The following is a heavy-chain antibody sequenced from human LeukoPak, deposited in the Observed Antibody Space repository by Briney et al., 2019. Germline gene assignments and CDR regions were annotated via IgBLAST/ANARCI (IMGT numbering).Heavy chain of an antibody. V-gene: IGHV3-48*03. Sequence: PGGSLRLSCAASRFTFSSYEMHWVRQAPGKGLEWVSYISSSCSTIYYADSVKGRFTISRDNAKNSLYLQMNSLRAEDTAVYYCAELGITMIGGVWGKGTTVTISS. CDR1: RFTFSSYE. CDR3: AELGITMIGGV. D-gene: IGHD3-10*02. J-gene: IGHJ6*04. CDR2: ISSSCSTI.